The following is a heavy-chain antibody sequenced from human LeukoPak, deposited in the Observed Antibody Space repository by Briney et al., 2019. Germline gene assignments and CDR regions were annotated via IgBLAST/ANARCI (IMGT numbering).Heavy chain of an antibody. CDR1: GYTFTDYY. CDR3: ARDGTFDI. CDR2: INPDSGVT. J-gene: IGHJ3*02. D-gene: IGHD2-15*01. Sequence: ASVKVSCKASGYTFTDYYMHWVRQAPGQGLEWMGWINPDSGVTNYPKKFQGRVTTTRDTSSSTAYMELIRLRSDDTAVYYCARDGTFDIWGQGTMVTVSS. V-gene: IGHV1-2*02.